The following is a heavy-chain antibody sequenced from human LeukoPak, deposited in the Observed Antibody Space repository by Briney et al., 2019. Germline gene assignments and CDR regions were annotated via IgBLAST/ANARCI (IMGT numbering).Heavy chain of an antibody. CDR2: TSYDGSNK. J-gene: IGHJ6*02. Sequence: GGSLRLSCAASGFTFSSYGMHWVRQAPGKGLEWVAVTSYDGSNKYYADSVKGRFTISRDNAKNTLYLQMNSLRAEDTAVYYCAKDKDFWSGYYRGVPYYYGMDVWGQGTTVTVSS. CDR3: AKDKDFWSGYYRGVPYYYGMDV. D-gene: IGHD3-3*01. V-gene: IGHV3-30*18. CDR1: GFTFSSYG.